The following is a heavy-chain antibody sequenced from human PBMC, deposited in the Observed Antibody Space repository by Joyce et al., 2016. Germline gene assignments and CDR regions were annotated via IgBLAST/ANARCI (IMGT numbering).Heavy chain of an antibody. Sequence: EVQVVESGGGLVQPGGSLRLSCAASGFTFSNYWMTWVRQGSGKGLEWVASIKQDASEKHYVDSVVVRFTISRDNAEKSLYLQMNSLRVEDTAVYYCARAGYCSRTSCDSPNLFDYWGQGTLVTVSS. CDR1: GFTFSNYW. V-gene: IGHV3-7*03. CDR3: ARAGYCSRTSCDSPNLFDY. CDR2: IKQDASEK. D-gene: IGHD2-2*01. J-gene: IGHJ4*02.